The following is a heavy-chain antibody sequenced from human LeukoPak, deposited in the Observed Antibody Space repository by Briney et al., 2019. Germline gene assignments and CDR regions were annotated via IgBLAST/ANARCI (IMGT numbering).Heavy chain of an antibody. Sequence: GGSLRLSCAASGFTVSSDWMSWVRQAPGKGLEWVANIKHDGSEKYYVDSVKRRFTIPRDNAKNSLYLHMNSLRAEDTAVYYCARKGGPVTWYNWFDPWGPGTLVTVSS. CDR1: GFTVSSDW. D-gene: IGHD3-16*01. J-gene: IGHJ5*02. CDR3: ARKGGPVTWYNWFDP. V-gene: IGHV3-7*01. CDR2: IKHDGSEK.